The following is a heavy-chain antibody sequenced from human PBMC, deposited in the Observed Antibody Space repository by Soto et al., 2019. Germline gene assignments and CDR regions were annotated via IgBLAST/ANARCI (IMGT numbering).Heavy chain of an antibody. CDR2: IWYDGSNK. J-gene: IGHJ6*03. V-gene: IGHV3-33*01. CDR3: ATISRIQSWHYYYMDV. CDR1: GFTFSSYG. Sequence: GGSLRLSCAASGFTFSSYGMHWVRQAPGKGLEWVAVIWYDGSNKYYADSVKGRFTISRDNSKNTLYLQMNSLRAEDTAVYYCATISRIQSWHYYYMDVWGKGTTVTVSS. D-gene: IGHD5-18*01.